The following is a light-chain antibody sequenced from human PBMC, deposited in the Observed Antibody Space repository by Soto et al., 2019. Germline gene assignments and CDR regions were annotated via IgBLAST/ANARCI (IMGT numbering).Light chain of an antibody. CDR2: GAS. J-gene: IGKJ4*01. Sequence: EIVLRQSPGTLSLSPGERATLSCRASQSVSSSYLAWYQQKPGQAPRLLIYGASSRATGIPDRFSGSGSGTDFTLTISRLEPEDFAVYYCKQYGSSPPLTFGGGTKVEIK. V-gene: IGKV3-20*01. CDR3: KQYGSSPPLT. CDR1: QSVSSSY.